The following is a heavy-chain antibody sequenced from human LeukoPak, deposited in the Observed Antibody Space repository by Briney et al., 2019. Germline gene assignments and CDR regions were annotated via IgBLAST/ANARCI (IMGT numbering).Heavy chain of an antibody. Sequence: GASVKVSCKASGYTFTGYFMHWVRQAPGQGLEWMGWINPNSGGTNYAQKFQGRVTMTRDTSISTAYMELSRLRSDDTAVYYCARAGDYCGDYFDYWGQGTLVTVSS. J-gene: IGHJ4*02. D-gene: IGHD4-17*01. CDR1: GYTFTGYF. CDR2: INPNSGGT. V-gene: IGHV1-2*02. CDR3: ARAGDYCGDYFDY.